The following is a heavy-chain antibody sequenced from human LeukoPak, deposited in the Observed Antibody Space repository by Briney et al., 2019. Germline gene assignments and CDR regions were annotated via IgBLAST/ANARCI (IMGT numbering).Heavy chain of an antibody. D-gene: IGHD3-22*01. J-gene: IGHJ4*02. CDR1: GFTFSTHA. Sequence: GGSLRLSCAASGFTFSTHAMIWVRQAPGKGPEWVSCITGSGTGTYYRDSVKGRFTISRENSNDTLSLQMNSLRAEDTAVYYCVKGRDYNDASAYYIGDYWGQGTLVTVSS. V-gene: IGHV3-23*01. CDR2: ITGSGTGT. CDR3: VKGRDYNDASAYYIGDY.